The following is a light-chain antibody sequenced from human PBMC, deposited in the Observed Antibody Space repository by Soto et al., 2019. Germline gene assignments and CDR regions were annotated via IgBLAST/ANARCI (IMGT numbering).Light chain of an antibody. V-gene: IGKV3-20*01. CDR1: QSVTSNY. CDR3: QQYCSPPFT. J-gene: IGKJ3*01. Sequence: EIVLTQSPGTLSLSPGERATLSCRASQSVTSNYFAWYQQKPGQAPRLLIYGASSRATGIPDRFSGSGSGTDFNLSISRLEPEDFSVFYCQQYCSPPFTFGPGTKVDIK. CDR2: GAS.